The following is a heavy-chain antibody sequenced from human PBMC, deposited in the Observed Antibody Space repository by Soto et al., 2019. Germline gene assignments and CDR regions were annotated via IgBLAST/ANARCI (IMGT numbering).Heavy chain of an antibody. CDR3: ARELRARFDP. V-gene: IGHV4-30-2*01. J-gene: IGHJ5*02. Sequence: SETLSLTCAVSGGSVSSGGYSWSWIRQTPGKGLEWIGYIYESGSTNYNKSLKSRVTISLDRSKNHVSLRLSSVTAADTAIYYCARELRARFDPWGQGXLVTVYS. CDR1: GGSVSSGGYS. CDR2: IYESGST. D-gene: IGHD3-16*01.